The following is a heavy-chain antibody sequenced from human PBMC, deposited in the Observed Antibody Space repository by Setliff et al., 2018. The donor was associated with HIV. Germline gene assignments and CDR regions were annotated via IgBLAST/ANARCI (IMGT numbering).Heavy chain of an antibody. CDR3: ARQMPIPGIAITPVDY. J-gene: IGHJ4*02. D-gene: IGHD5-12*01. CDR2: VFYTGFA. Sequence: SETLSLTCTVSGDSIRGYYWGWIRQPPGKGLEWMGYVFYTGFAAYNPSLKSRLTISVDTSKSQFSLTLTSVTAADTAVYYCARQMPIPGIAITPVDYWGQGALVTVSS. V-gene: IGHV4-59*08. CDR1: GDSIRGYY.